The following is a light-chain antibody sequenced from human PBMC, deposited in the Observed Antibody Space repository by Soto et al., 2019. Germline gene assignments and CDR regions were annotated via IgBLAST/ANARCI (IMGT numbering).Light chain of an antibody. CDR1: SSNIGGNS. J-gene: IGLJ1*01. Sequence: QSVMTQPPSVSAAPGQKVTISCSGSSSNIGGNSVSWYQQLPATAPNLLIYDDNKQPSGIRDRFSASKSGTSATLGITGFQTGDEADYYCGSWDSSLGAYVFGTGTKLTVL. CDR2: DDN. CDR3: GSWDSSLGAYV. V-gene: IGLV1-51*01.